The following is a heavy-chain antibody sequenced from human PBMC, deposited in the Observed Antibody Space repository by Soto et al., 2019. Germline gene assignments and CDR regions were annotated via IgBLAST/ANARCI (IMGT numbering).Heavy chain of an antibody. Sequence: PSETLSLTCTVSGVSISSGDYYWNWIRHPPGKGLEWIGYIYYSRSTNYNPPLKSRVSISGDTSKNQLSLKLSSVTAADTAVYYCARSTGYGDSYFDYWGQGTLVTVSS. CDR2: IYYSRST. D-gene: IGHD4-17*01. CDR3: ARSTGYGDSYFDY. J-gene: IGHJ4*02. V-gene: IGHV4-61*08. CDR1: GVSISSGDYY.